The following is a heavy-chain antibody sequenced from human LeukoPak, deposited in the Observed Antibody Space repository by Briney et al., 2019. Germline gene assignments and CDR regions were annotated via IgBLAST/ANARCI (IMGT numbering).Heavy chain of an antibody. J-gene: IGHJ5*02. Sequence: GASVKVSCKASGYTFTGSYMHWVRQAPGQGLEWMGWINPNSGGTNYAQKFQGRVTMTRDTSISTAYMELSRLRSDDTAVYYCASGGDSSSWYANWFDPWGQGTLVTVSS. CDR1: GYTFTGSY. CDR3: ASGGDSSSWYANWFDP. D-gene: IGHD6-13*01. CDR2: INPNSGGT. V-gene: IGHV1-2*02.